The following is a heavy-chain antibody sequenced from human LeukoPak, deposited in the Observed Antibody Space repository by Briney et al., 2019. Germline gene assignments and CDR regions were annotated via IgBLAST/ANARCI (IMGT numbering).Heavy chain of an antibody. CDR2: ISGYSSTI. CDR1: GFTFSMYS. J-gene: IGHJ4*02. Sequence: GGSLRLSCAASGFTFSMYSMNWVRQAPGKGLEWVSYISGYSSTIHYEDSVKGRFTISRDNAKNSLYLQMNSLRDEDTAVYYCARDLSGSYPFDYWGQGTLVTVSS. CDR3: ARDLSGSYPFDY. D-gene: IGHD1-26*01. V-gene: IGHV3-48*02.